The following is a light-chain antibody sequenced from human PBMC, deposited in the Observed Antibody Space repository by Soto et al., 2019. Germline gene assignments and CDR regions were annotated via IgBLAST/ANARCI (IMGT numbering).Light chain of an antibody. CDR3: QSYDSSLSGTV. V-gene: IGLV1-40*01. Sequence: QSVLTQPPSVSGAPGQRVTISCTGSSSNIGAGYDVYWYQQLPGTAPKLLIHGHTNRPSGVPDRFSGSKSGTSASLAITGLQAEDEANYYCQSYDSSLSGTVFGGGTKLTVL. CDR1: SSNIGAGYD. J-gene: IGLJ2*01. CDR2: GHT.